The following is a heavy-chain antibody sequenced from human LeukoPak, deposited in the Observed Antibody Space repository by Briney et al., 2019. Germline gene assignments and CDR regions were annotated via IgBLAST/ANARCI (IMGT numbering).Heavy chain of an antibody. V-gene: IGHV1-69*05. CDR3: ASHSGAIQLWFDY. CDR2: IIPIFGTA. J-gene: IGHJ4*02. Sequence: SVKVSCKASGGTFSSYAISWVRQAPGQGLEWMGRIIPIFGTANYAQKFQGRVTITTDESTGTAYMELRSLRSEDTAVYYCASHSGAIQLWFDYWGQGTLVTVSS. CDR1: GGTFSSYA. D-gene: IGHD5-18*01.